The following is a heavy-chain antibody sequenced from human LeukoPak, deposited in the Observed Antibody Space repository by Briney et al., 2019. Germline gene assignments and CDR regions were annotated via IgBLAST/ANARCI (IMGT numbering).Heavy chain of an antibody. CDR2: ISGSGANT. J-gene: IGHJ4*02. V-gene: IGHV3-23*01. CDR1: GFTFSSYS. CDR3: ARGRLHYGDYEKTFDY. D-gene: IGHD4-17*01. Sequence: GGSLRLSCAASGFTFSSYSMNWVRQAPGKGLEWVSGISGSGANTYFADSVKGRSTISRDNSKNTVYLQMNSLRAEDTAVYYCARGRLHYGDYEKTFDYWGQGTLVTVSS.